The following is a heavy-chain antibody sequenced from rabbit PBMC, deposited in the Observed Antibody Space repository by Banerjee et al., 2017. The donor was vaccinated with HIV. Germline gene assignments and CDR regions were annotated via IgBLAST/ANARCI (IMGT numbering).Heavy chain of an antibody. CDR2: IYTGSSGST. V-gene: IGHV1S21*01. Sequence: EQLVESGGGLVQPGGSLKLSCKASGFDFSSYGVSWVRQAPGKGLEWIAYIYTGSSGSTYYASWAKGRFTISKTSSTVDLKMTSLTAADTATYFCARDYDSSYDFWGPGTLVTVS. D-gene: IGHD2-1*01. CDR3: ARDYDSSYDF. CDR1: GFDFSSYG. J-gene: IGHJ6*01.